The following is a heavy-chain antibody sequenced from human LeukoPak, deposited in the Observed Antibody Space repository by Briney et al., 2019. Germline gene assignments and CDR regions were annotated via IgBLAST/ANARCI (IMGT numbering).Heavy chain of an antibody. CDR3: AKDSQLDVGSDYYYYFYMDV. J-gene: IGHJ6*03. CDR2: IRYDGNDK. V-gene: IGHV3-30*02. Sequence: GGSLRLSCAASGFSFSTFGMYWVRQVPGKGLEWVAFIRYDGNDKYYGDSAKERFTISRDNSKKTLYLQMNSLTTDDTGVYYCAKDSQLDVGSDYYYYFYMDVWGRGTTVTVSS. CDR1: GFSFSTFG. D-gene: IGHD1-1*01.